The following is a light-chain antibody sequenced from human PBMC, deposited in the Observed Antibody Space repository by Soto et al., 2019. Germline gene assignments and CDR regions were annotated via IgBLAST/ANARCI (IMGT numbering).Light chain of an antibody. CDR2: AAS. Sequence: DIQITQSPSCLSASVGDSFTITCLAIQSISSYLNWYQQKPGKAPKLLIYAASSLQSGVPSRFSGSGSGTEFTLTIRSMQPEELATYDCQQSYSTPLTVGGGTKVDIK. J-gene: IGKJ4*01. V-gene: IGKV1-39*01. CDR3: QQSYSTPLT. CDR1: QSISSY.